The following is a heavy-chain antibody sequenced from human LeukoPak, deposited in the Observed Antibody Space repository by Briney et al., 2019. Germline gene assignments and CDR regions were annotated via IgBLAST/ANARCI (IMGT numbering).Heavy chain of an antibody. CDR1: GFTFSSYG. CDR2: IRYDGSNK. V-gene: IGHV3-30*02. J-gene: IGHJ5*02. CDR3: ARDHCSSTSCYIWFDP. Sequence: GGSLRLSCAASGFTFSSYGMHWVRQAPGKGLEWVAFIRYDGSNKYYADSVKGRFTISRDNSKNTLYLQMNSLRAEDTAVYYCARDHCSSTSCYIWFDPWGQGTLVTVSS. D-gene: IGHD2-2*02.